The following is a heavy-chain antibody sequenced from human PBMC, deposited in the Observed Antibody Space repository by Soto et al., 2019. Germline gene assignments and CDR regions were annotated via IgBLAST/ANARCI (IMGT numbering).Heavy chain of an antibody. CDR3: ARGTRSWDYDY. CDR1: GGSISSYY. D-gene: IGHD6-13*01. Sequence: PSETLSLTCTVSGGSISSYYWSWIRQPPGKGLEWIGYIYYSGSTNYNPSLKSRVTISVDTSKNQFSLKLSSVTAADTAVYYCARGTRSWDYDYWGQGTLVTVSS. J-gene: IGHJ4*02. V-gene: IGHV4-59*01. CDR2: IYYSGST.